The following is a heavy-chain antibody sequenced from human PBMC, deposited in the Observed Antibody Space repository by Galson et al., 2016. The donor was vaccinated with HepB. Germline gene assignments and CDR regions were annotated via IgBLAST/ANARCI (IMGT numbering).Heavy chain of an antibody. J-gene: IGHJ6*02. CDR2: IDPSGSNT. Sequence: QSGAEVKKPGESLRISCKSSGFRFTSYWITWVRQMPGKGLEWMGTIDPSGSNTKYSPSFHGHVTILVDKSIGTAYLQWSSLKASDTAMYYCARLGRVTSSQSYFYGMDGWGQVTTVTVSS. D-gene: IGHD2-21*02. V-gene: IGHV5-10-1*01. CDR1: GFRFTSYW. CDR3: ARLGRVTSSQSYFYGMDG.